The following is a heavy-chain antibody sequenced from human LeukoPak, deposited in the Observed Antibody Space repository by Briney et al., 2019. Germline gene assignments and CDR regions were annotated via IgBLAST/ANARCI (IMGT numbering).Heavy chain of an antibody. CDR2: INPNSGGT. V-gene: IGHV1-2*06. Sequence: ASVKLSCKASGYTFTGYYMHWVRQAPGQGLEWMGRINPNSGGTNYAQKFQGRVTMTRDTSISTAYMELSRLRSDDTAVYYCARDLYSGSYFYYFDYWGQGTLVTVSS. CDR3: ARDLYSGSYFYYFDY. D-gene: IGHD1-26*01. J-gene: IGHJ4*02. CDR1: GYTFTGYY.